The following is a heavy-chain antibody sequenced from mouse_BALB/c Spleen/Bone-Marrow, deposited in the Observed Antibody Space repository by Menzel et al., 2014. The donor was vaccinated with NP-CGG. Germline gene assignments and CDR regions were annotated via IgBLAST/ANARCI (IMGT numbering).Heavy chain of an antibody. CDR3: VRGGNYGY. J-gene: IGHJ2*01. CDR2: IFPGIGTT. Sequence: QVQLQQSGAELVKPGASVKLSCKTSGYTFTNYWIQWVKQRPGQGLGWIGEIFPGIGTTYYNEKFKGKATLTIDTSSSTAYMQLSSLTSEDSVVYFCVRGGNYGYWGQGTTLTVSS. V-gene: IGHV1S132*01. D-gene: IGHD2-1*01. CDR1: GYTFTNYW.